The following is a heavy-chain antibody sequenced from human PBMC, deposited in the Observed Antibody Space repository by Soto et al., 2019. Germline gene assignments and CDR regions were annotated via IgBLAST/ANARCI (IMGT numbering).Heavy chain of an antibody. J-gene: IGHJ4*02. V-gene: IGHV4-4*07. CDR1: GGSISSYY. Sequence: QVQLQESGPGLVKPSETLSLTCTVSGGSISSYYWSWIRQPARQGLEWIGRIYTSGSTNYNPSLKSRVTMSVDTSKNQFSLKLSSVSAADTAVYYCAREDGDGSGGSCYDYWGQGTLVTVSS. CDR3: AREDGDGSGGSCYDY. D-gene: IGHD2-15*01. CDR2: IYTSGST.